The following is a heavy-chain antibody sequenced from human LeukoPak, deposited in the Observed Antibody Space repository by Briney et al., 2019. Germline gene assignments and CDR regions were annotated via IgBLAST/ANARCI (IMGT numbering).Heavy chain of an antibody. CDR2: IKQDGSEK. Sequence: PGGSLRLSCAASGFTFSSYLMSWVRQAPGKGLEWVANIKQDGSEKYYVDSVKGRFTISRDNAKNSLYLQMNSLRAEDTAVYYCARDMVRGAYWDWGQGTLVTVSS. D-gene: IGHD3-10*01. V-gene: IGHV3-7*01. CDR1: GFTFSSYL. CDR3: ARDMVRGAYWD. J-gene: IGHJ4*02.